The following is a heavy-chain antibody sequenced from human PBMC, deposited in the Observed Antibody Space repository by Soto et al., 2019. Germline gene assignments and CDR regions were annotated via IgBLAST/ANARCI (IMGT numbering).Heavy chain of an antibody. V-gene: IGHV3-73*01. J-gene: IGHJ6*02. CDR2: IRSKANSYAT. D-gene: IGHD3-3*01. CDR3: TRDGSWYYDFWSGYPAPYGMDV. Sequence: PGGSLRLSCAASGFTFSSYAMSWVRQAPGKGPEWVGRIRSKANSYATAYAASVKGRFTISRDDSKNTAYLHMNSLKTEDTAVYYCTRDGSWYYDFWSGYPAPYGMDVWGQGTTVTVSS. CDR1: GFTFSSYA.